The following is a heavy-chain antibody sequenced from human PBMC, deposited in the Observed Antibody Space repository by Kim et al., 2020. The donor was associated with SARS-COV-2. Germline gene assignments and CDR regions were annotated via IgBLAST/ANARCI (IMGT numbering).Heavy chain of an antibody. CDR3: ARVHGGNSGWFDP. D-gene: IGHD2-21*02. CDR2: IYYSGST. J-gene: IGHJ5*02. CDR1: GGSISSYY. V-gene: IGHV4-59*13. Sequence: SETLSLTCTVSGGSISSYYWSWIRQPPGKGLEWIGYIYYSGSTNYNPSLKSRVTISVDTSKNQFSLTLSSVTAADTAVYYCARVHGGNSGWFDPWGQGTLVTVSS.